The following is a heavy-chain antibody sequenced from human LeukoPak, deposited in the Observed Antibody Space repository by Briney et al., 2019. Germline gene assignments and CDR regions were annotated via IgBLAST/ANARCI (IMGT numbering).Heavy chain of an antibody. CDR2: ISAYKGNT. V-gene: IGHV1-18*01. CDR1: RYTLTSYG. D-gene: IGHD3-10*01. J-gene: IGHJ4*02. CDR3: ARGVSLWFGEFYY. Sequence: ASVRVSCKASRYTLTSYGISWVRQAPGQGVEWVGWISAYKGNTNYAQKLQGRVTMTTDTSTSTAYMELRSLRSDDTAVYYCARGVSLWFGEFYYWGQGTLVTVSS.